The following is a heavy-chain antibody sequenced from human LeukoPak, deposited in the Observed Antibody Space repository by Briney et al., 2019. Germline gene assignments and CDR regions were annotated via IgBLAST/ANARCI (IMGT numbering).Heavy chain of an antibody. CDR3: AKLTSASGAYGVDV. CDR2: ISGSGGSK. J-gene: IGHJ6*02. D-gene: IGHD3-10*01. V-gene: IGHV3-23*01. Sequence: GGSLRLSCAASGFTSSSYAMSWVRQAPGKGLEWVSAISGSGGSKHYADSVEGRFTISRDNSKNTVYLQMNSLRAEDTAIYHCAKLTSASGAYGVDVWGQGTTVTVSS. CDR1: GFTSSSYA.